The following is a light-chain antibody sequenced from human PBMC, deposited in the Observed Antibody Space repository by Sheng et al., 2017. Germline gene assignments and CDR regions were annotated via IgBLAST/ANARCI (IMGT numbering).Light chain of an antibody. CDR2: DVS. J-gene: IGLJ1*01. CDR1: SSDVGGYNY. V-gene: IGLV2-11*01. Sequence: QSALTQPRSVSGSPGQSVTISCTGTSSDVGGYNYVSWYQQHPGKAPKLMIYDVSKLPSGVPDRFSGSKSGNTASLTISGLQADDETDYYCCSYAGGPYVFGTGTQVTVL. CDR3: CSYAGGPYV.